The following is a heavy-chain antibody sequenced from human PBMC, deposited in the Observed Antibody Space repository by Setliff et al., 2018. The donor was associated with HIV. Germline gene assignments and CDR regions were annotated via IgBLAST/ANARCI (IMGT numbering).Heavy chain of an antibody. V-gene: IGHV4-61*10. J-gene: IGHJ3*02. CDR1: GDSISSGSYY. Sequence: SETLSLTCTVSGDSISSGSYYWSWFRQPAGEELEWIGYIYYSGSTNYNPSLKSRVTISVDTSKNQFSLKLSSVTAADTAVYYCARVEGVGANNAFDIWGQGTMVTVSS. CDR3: ARVEGVGANNAFDI. D-gene: IGHD1-26*01. CDR2: IYYSGST.